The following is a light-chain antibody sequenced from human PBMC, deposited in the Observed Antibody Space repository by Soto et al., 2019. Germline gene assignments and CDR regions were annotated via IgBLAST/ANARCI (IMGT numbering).Light chain of an antibody. Sequence: QSVLTQPPSVSAAPGQKVTISCSGSSSNIGNNYVSWYQQLPGTAPKLLIYENNKRPSGIPYRFSGSKSGTSATLGITGLQTGDEADYYCGTWDSSLSAWVFGGGTKVTVL. CDR3: GTWDSSLSAWV. V-gene: IGLV1-51*02. J-gene: IGLJ3*02. CDR2: ENN. CDR1: SSNIGNNY.